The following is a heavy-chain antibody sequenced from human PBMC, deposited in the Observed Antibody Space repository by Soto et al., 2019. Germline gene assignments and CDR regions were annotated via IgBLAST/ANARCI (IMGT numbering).Heavy chain of an antibody. J-gene: IGHJ6*02. V-gene: IGHV1-2*02. CDR2: INPNSGGT. Sequence: ASVKVSCKASGYTFTGYYMHWVRQAPGQGLEWMGWINPNSGGTNYAQKFQGRVTMTRDTSISTAYMELSRLRSDDTAVYYCARPAFDSSSWYRYYYYGMDVWGQGTTVTSP. CDR1: GYTFTGYY. D-gene: IGHD6-13*01. CDR3: ARPAFDSSSWYRYYYYGMDV.